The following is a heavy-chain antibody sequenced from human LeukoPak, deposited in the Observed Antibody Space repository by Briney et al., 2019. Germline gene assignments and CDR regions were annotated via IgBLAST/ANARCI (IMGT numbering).Heavy chain of an antibody. CDR3: ARVPRESSGWYAEDY. Sequence: ALVKVSCKASGYTFTSYGISWVRQAPGQGLEWMGWISAYNGNTNYAQKLQGRVTMTTDTSTSTAYMELGSLRSDDTAVYYCARVPRESSGWYAEDYWGQGTLVTVSS. V-gene: IGHV1-18*01. CDR1: GYTFTSYG. CDR2: ISAYNGNT. J-gene: IGHJ4*02. D-gene: IGHD6-19*01.